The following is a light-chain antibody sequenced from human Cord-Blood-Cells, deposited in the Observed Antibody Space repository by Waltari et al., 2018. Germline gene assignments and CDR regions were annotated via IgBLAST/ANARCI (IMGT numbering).Light chain of an antibody. V-gene: IGLV3-9*01. Sequence: SELTQPLSLSVALGQTASVTCWGNNMGSTKDHGYQQKPGQAPVLVIYRDSNRPSGIPERFSGSNSGNTATLTISRAQAGDEADYYCQVWDSSTVVFGGGTKLTVL. CDR2: RDS. CDR3: QVWDSSTVV. J-gene: IGLJ2*01. CDR1: NMGSTK.